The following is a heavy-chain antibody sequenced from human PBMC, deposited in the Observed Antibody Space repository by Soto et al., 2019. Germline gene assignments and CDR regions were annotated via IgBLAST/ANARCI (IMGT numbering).Heavy chain of an antibody. CDR1: GFTFSSYA. Sequence: GGSLRLSCAASGFTFSSYAMSWVRQAPGKGLEWVSAISGSGGSTYYADSVKGRFTISRDNSKNTLYLQMNSLRAEDTAVYYCEKELPVYYHTSGYYYQFDYWGQGTLATVSS. CDR2: ISGSGGST. V-gene: IGHV3-23*01. D-gene: IGHD3-22*01. J-gene: IGHJ4*02. CDR3: EKELPVYYHTSGYYYQFDY.